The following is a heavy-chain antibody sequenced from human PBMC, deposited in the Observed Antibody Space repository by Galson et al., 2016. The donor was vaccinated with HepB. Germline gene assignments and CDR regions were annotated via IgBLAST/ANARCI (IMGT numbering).Heavy chain of an antibody. V-gene: IGHV3-23*01. CDR1: GFTFSSYA. CDR2: ISGSGGIT. D-gene: IGHD2-15*01. Sequence: SLRLSCAASGFTFSSYAMSWVRQAPGKGLEWVSSISGSGGITYYADSVKGRFTISRDTSKNTLFLQMNSLRAEDTAVYHCAKTRRGQYSHDAFDIWGQGTMVTVS. J-gene: IGHJ3*02. CDR3: AKTRRGQYSHDAFDI.